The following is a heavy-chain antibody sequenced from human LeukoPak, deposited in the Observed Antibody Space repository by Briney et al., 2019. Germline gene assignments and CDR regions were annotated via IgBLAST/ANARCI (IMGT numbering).Heavy chain of an antibody. D-gene: IGHD1-26*01. V-gene: IGHV1-8*01. CDR1: GYTFTTYD. CDR2: MNPNSGNT. CDR3: ARGPGSYYPYYYYYMDV. J-gene: IGHJ6*03. Sequence: ASVKVSCKASGYTFTTYDINWVRQATGQGLEWMGWMNPNSGNTGFAQKFQGRVTMTRNTSISTAYMELSSLRSEDTAVYYCARGPGSYYPYYYYYMDVWGKGTTVTISS.